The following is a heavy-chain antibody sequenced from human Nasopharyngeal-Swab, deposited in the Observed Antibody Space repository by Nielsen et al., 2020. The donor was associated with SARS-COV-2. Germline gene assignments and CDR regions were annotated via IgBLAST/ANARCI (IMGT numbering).Heavy chain of an antibody. CDR1: GFTFANYA. D-gene: IGHD2-21*01. Sequence: GESLKISCTVSGFTFANYAMSWVRQAPGKGLEWVGFIRSKAYGGTTEYAASVKGRFTISRADSKSIAYLHMDSLKTEDTAVYYCITLDRLLSIDYWGQGTLVTVSS. CDR3: ITLDRLLSIDY. V-gene: IGHV3-49*04. CDR2: IRSKAYGGTT. J-gene: IGHJ4*02.